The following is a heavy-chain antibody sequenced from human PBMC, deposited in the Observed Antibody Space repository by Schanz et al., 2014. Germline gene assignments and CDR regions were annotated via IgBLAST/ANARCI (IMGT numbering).Heavy chain of an antibody. CDR2: ISYDGSNK. J-gene: IGHJ3*01. V-gene: IGHV3-30*03. D-gene: IGHD3-16*01. CDR1: GFSFSDYG. Sequence: QVQLVESGGGVVQPGRSLRLSCAGSGFSFSDYGMHWVRQAPGRGLEWVALISYDGSNKYYADSVKGRFAISRENSKNTMFLQMSSLRPEDTAVYYCTRDRGALINHNDALDLWGQGTMVSVSS. CDR3: TRDRGALINHNDALDL.